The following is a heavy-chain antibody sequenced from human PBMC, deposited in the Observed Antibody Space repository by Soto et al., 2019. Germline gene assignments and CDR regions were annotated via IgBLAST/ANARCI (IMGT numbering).Heavy chain of an antibody. Sequence: GGSLRLSCATSGFTFSSYWMSWVRQAPGKGLEWVANIKQDGSEKYYVDSVKGRFTISRDNAKNSLYLQMNSLRAEDTAVYYCARDKAARHFYYYYMDVWGKGTTVTVSS. CDR1: GFTFSSYW. J-gene: IGHJ6*03. CDR2: IKQDGSEK. D-gene: IGHD6-6*01. V-gene: IGHV3-7*01. CDR3: ARDKAARHFYYYYMDV.